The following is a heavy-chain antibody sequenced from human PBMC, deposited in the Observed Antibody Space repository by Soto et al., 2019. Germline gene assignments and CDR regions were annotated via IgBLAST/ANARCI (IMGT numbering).Heavy chain of an antibody. J-gene: IGHJ5*02. CDR1: GYTFTSYF. Sequence: QVQLVQSGAEVKKPGASVKIYCKASGYTFTSYFMHWVRQAPGQGLEWMGIINPSSGTTTYAQKFQGRVTVTRDTSTSTVYMELSSLSSEDTAVYYCATTLATWFDPWGQGTLVTVSS. CDR3: ATTLATWFDP. V-gene: IGHV1-46*03. CDR2: INPSSGTT.